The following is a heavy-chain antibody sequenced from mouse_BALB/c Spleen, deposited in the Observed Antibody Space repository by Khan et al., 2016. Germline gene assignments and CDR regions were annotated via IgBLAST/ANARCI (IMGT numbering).Heavy chain of an antibody. Sequence: VQLQQSGPELMKPGASVKISCKASGYSFTSYYMHWVKQSHGKSLEWIGYIDPFNGGTSYNQKFKGKATLTVDKSSSTAYMHLSSLTSKDATGYYYASSTQSFSAMDYWGQGTSVTFAS. J-gene: IGHJ4*01. V-gene: IGHV1S135*01. D-gene: IGHD1-1*01. CDR3: ASSTQSFSAMDY. CDR2: IDPFNGGT. CDR1: GYSFTSYY.